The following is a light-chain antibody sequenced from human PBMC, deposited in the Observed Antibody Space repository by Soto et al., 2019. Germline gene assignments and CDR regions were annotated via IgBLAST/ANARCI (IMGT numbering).Light chain of an antibody. V-gene: IGKV1-39*01. J-gene: IGKJ1*01. Sequence: DIQMTQSPSSLSASVGDRVTITCRASQSISNYLNWYQQRPGKAPNLLIYAASSMISGVPSRFSGSGSGTDFTLTITSLRPEAFGTYYCQQRYPTSWTFGQGTKVEI. CDR3: QQRYPTSWT. CDR2: AAS. CDR1: QSISNY.